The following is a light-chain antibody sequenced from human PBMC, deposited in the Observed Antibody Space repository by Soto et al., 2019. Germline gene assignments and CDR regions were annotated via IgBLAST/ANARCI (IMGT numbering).Light chain of an antibody. CDR1: QSVSNY. Sequence: DIVLTQSPGTLSLSPGDRATLSCRASQSVSNYVAWYQQRPGQAPRLLIYGASSRATGIPDRFSGSGSGTDFTLTISRLEPEDVATYYCQKYNSAPLTFGGGTKVDI. CDR3: QKYNSAPLT. V-gene: IGKV3-20*01. J-gene: IGKJ4*01. CDR2: GAS.